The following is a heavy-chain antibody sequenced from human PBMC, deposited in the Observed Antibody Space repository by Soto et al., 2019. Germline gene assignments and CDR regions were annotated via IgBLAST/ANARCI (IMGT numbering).Heavy chain of an antibody. Sequence: QVQLVQSGAEVKKPGATLTVSCKASGYTFNSYYLHWVRQAPGQGLDWMGRIDPSGGDTNYAQKFHDRVTMTRATSASTVYLELSGLTSDDSAVYFCARDDPLGDSTFDFWGQGSLVTVS. J-gene: IGHJ4*02. V-gene: IGHV1-46*02. D-gene: IGHD2-21*01. CDR2: IDPSGGDT. CDR1: GYTFNSYY. CDR3: ARDDPLGDSTFDF.